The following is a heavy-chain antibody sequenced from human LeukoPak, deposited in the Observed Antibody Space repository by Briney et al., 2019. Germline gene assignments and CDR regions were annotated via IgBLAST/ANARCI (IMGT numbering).Heavy chain of an antibody. D-gene: IGHD6-13*01. V-gene: IGHV4-59*01. CDR1: GGSISSYY. CDR2: IYYSGST. CDR3: ARVGYSSSWYAYWLDP. J-gene: IGHJ5*02. Sequence: SETLSLTCAVYGGSISSYYWSWIRQPPGKGLEWIGYIYYSGSTNYNPSLKSRVTISVDTSKNLFSLKLSSVTAADTAVYYCARVGYSSSWYAYWLDPWGQGTLVTVSS.